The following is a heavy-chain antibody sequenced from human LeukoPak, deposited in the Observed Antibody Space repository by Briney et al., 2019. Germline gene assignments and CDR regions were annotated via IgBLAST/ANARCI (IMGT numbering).Heavy chain of an antibody. D-gene: IGHD3-10*01. V-gene: IGHV3-7*01. J-gene: IGHJ4*02. Sequence: GGSLRLSCAASGFTFSSYWMSWVRQAPGKGLEWVANIKQDVDYVDSVKGRFTISRDNAKNSLYLQMNSLRAEDTAVYYCARLGNYYGSGSYYKPPFDYWGQGTLVTVSS. CDR2: IKQDV. CDR3: ARLGNYYGSGSYYKPPFDY. CDR1: GFTFSSYW.